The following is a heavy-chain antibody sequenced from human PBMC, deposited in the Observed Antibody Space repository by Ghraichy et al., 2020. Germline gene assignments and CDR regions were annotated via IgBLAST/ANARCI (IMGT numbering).Heavy chain of an antibody. V-gene: IGHV3-21*01. J-gene: IGHJ4*02. D-gene: IGHD6-6*01. CDR2: ISSSSYI. CDR1: GFTFSSYS. Sequence: GGSLRLSCAASGFTFSSYSMNWVRQAPGKGLEWVSSISSSSYIYYADSVKGRFTISRDNAKNSLYLQMNSLRAEDTAVYYCARDQSYSSSSVFGYWGQGTLVTVSS. CDR3: ARDQSYSSSSVFGY.